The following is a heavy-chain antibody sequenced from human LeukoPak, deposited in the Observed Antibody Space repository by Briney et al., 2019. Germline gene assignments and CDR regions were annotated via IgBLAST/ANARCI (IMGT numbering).Heavy chain of an antibody. J-gene: IGHJ4*02. CDR3: ARTFSDENY. V-gene: IGHV3-72*01. Sequence: PGGSETLLCAASGFTFSDHYMGWVRQAPGKGLEWVGRTRNKANSYTTEYAASVKGRFTISRDNSKNSLYLQMNSLKTEDTAVYYCARTFSDENYWGQGSLVTVSS. D-gene: IGHD6-25*01. CDR1: GFTFSDHY. CDR2: TRNKANSYTT.